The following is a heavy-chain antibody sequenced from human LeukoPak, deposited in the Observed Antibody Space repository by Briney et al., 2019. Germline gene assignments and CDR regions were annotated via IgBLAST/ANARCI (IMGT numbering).Heavy chain of an antibody. CDR3: ANDGTSGNYYGSDY. CDR2: ISGGGGTT. J-gene: IGHJ4*02. V-gene: IGHV3-23*01. Sequence: GGSLRLSCAASGFTFSGFAMSWVRRTPGKGLEWVSAISGGGGTTYYADSVKGRFTISRDNSKNTLYLQMTSLRAEDTAVYYCANDGTSGNYYGSDYWGQGTLVTVSS. D-gene: IGHD3-10*01. CDR1: GFTFSGFA.